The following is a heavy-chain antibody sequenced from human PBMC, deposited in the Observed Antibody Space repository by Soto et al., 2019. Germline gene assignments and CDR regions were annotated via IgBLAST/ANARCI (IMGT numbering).Heavy chain of an antibody. CDR1: RFTFSGYS. CDR2: ISGSGGST. Sequence: EVQLLESGGGLVQPGGSLRLSCAASRFTFSGYSMSWVRQAPGKGLEWVSGISGSGGSTYYADSVKGRFTISRDNSESTIFLQMNSLRAEDTALYYCAKAYGDTWKHYYFDYWGQGTRVTVSS. J-gene: IGHJ4*02. D-gene: IGHD3-3*02. V-gene: IGHV3-23*01. CDR3: AKAYGDTWKHYYFDY.